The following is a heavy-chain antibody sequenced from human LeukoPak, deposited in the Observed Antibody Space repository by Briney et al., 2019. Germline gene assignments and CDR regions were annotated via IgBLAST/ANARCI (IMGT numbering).Heavy chain of an antibody. V-gene: IGHV4-4*07. J-gene: IGHJ6*03. CDR3: ARCSGSYHLGYYYYYMDV. Sequence: TSETLSLTCTVSGGSISSYYWSWIRQPAGKGLEWIGHIYTSGSTNYNPSLKSRVTMSVDTSKNQFSLKLSSVTAADTAVYYCARCSGSYHLGYYYYYMDVWGKGTTVTISS. D-gene: IGHD1-26*01. CDR2: IYTSGST. CDR1: GGSISSYY.